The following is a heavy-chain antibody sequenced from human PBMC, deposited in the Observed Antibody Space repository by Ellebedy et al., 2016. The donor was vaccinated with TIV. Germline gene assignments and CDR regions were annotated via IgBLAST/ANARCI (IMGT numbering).Heavy chain of an antibody. D-gene: IGHD3-10*01. CDR3: ARDVTKVLRPSRYYYYYGMDV. CDR2: ISYDGSNK. V-gene: IGHV3-30*03. CDR1: GFTFSSYG. Sequence: GESLKISXAASGFTFSSYGMHWVRQAPGKGLEWVAVISYDGSNKYYADSVKGRFTISRDNSKNTLYLQMNSLRAEDTAVYYCARDVTKVLRPSRYYYYYGMDVWGQGTTVTVSS. J-gene: IGHJ6*02.